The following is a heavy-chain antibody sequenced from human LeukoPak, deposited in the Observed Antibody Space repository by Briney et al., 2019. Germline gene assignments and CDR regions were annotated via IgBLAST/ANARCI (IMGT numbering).Heavy chain of an antibody. CDR1: GYTFTSYY. CDR2: INPSGGST. J-gene: IGHJ5*02. Sequence: ASVKVSCKASGYTFTSYYMHWVRQAPGQGLEWMGIINPSGGSTSYAQKFQGRVTMTRDMSTSTDYVELSSLRSEDTAVYYCARDNSVEDTAWWFDPWGQGTPVTVSS. V-gene: IGHV1-46*01. CDR3: ARDNSVEDTAWWFDP. D-gene: IGHD4-23*01.